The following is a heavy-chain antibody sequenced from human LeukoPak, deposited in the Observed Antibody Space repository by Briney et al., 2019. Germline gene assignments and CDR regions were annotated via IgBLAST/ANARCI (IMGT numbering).Heavy chain of an antibody. J-gene: IGHJ6*02. V-gene: IGHV1-69*04. Sequence: SVKVSCKASGGTFSSYGISWVRQAPAQGLEWMGRIIPILGIVNYAQKFQGRVTITADKSTSTAYMELSSLRSEDTAVYYCARVDYGSGGGYYGMDVWGQGTTVTVSS. CDR3: ARVDYGSGGGYYGMDV. D-gene: IGHD3-10*01. CDR1: GGTFSSYG. CDR2: IIPILGIV.